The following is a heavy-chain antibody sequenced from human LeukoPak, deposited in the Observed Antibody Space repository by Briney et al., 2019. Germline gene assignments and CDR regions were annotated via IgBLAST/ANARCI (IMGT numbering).Heavy chain of an antibody. Sequence: SETLSLTCTVSGGSISSYYWSLIRQPPGKGLEWIGYIYYSGSTNYNPSLKSRVTISVDTSKNQFSLKLSSVTAADTAVYYCARDRIVGSGWLRPELWYYYGMDVWGQGTTVTVSS. V-gene: IGHV4-59*01. CDR3: ARDRIVGSGWLRPELWYYYGMDV. CDR1: GGSISSYY. CDR2: IYYSGST. J-gene: IGHJ6*02. D-gene: IGHD6-19*01.